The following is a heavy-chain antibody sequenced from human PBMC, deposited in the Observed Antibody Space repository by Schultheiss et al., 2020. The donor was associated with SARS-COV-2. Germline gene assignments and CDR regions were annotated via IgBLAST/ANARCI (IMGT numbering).Heavy chain of an antibody. CDR3: ARDWTTVYYYYYGMDV. V-gene: IGHV3-23*01. CDR1: GFTFSSYA. D-gene: IGHD4-17*01. J-gene: IGHJ6*02. Sequence: GGSLRLSCVASGFTFSSYAMSWVRQAPGKGLEWVSAISGTGGSTYYADSVKGRFTISRDNAKNSLYLQMNRLRAEDTAVYYCARDWTTVYYYYYGMDVWGQGTTVTVSS. CDR2: ISGTGGST.